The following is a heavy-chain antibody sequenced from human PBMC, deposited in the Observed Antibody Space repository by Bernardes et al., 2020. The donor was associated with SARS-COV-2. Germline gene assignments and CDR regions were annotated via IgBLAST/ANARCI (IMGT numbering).Heavy chain of an antibody. CDR1: GYTFSDYY. CDR2: ISPNSGGT. CDR3: ARDGVRFLEWLLI. J-gene: IGHJ4*02. V-gene: IGHV1-2*02. D-gene: IGHD3-3*01. Sequence: ASVKVSCKASGYTFSDYYIHWLRQAPGQGLEWMGWISPNSGGTNYAQKFQGRVTMTRDTSISTAYMELSRLRSDDTAVYYCARDGVRFLEWLLIWGQGTLVTVSS.